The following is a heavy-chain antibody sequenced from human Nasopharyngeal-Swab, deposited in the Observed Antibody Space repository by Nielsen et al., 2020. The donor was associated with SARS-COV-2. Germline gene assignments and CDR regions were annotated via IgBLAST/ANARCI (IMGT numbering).Heavy chain of an antibody. V-gene: IGHV1-69*10. CDR3: ARGGADDILTGPYYYYYYYMDV. Sequence: WVRQAPGQGLEWMGGIIPILGIANYAQKFQGRVTITADKSTSTAYMGLSSLRSEDTAVYYCARGGADDILTGPYYYYYYYMDVWGKGTTVPSP. J-gene: IGHJ6*03. CDR2: IIPILGIA. D-gene: IGHD3-9*01.